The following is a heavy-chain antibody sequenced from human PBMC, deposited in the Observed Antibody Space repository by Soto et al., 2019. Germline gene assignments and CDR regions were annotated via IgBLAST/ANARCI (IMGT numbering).Heavy chain of an antibody. V-gene: IGHV3-30*18. CDR3: AKDSHYDILTGYFDY. D-gene: IGHD3-9*01. Sequence: GGSLRLSCAASGFTFSHYGMHWVRQAPGKGLEWVAVISYDGTNKYYTDSVKGRFTISRDNSKNTLYLQMNSLRAEDTAVYYCAKDSHYDILTGYFDYWGQGTLVTVSS. CDR1: GFTFSHYG. J-gene: IGHJ4*02. CDR2: ISYDGTNK.